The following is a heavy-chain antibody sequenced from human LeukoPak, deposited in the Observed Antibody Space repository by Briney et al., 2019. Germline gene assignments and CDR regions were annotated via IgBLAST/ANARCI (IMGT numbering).Heavy chain of an antibody. CDR2: ISYDGSNK. J-gene: IGHJ4*02. CDR3: ARVGGSPFDWLFPLDY. CDR1: GFTFSSYA. V-gene: IGHV3-30*04. Sequence: GGSLRLSCAASGFTFSSYAMHWVRQAPGKGLEWVAVISYDGSNKYYADSVKGRFTISRDNAKNSLYLQMNSLRAEDTALYHCARVGGSPFDWLFPLDYWGQGTLVTVSS. D-gene: IGHD3-9*01.